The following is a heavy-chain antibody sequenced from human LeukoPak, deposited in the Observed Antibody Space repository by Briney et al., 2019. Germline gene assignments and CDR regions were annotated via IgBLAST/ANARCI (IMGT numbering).Heavy chain of an antibody. CDR3: AKSLGGLVKYYFDY. J-gene: IGHJ4*02. V-gene: IGHV3-23*01. CDR2: ISGSGGST. CDR1: GFTFSSYG. D-gene: IGHD3-16*01. Sequence: GGSLRLSCAASGFTFSSYGMHWVRQAPGKGLEWVSAISGSGGSTYYADSVKGRFTISRDNSKNTLYLQMNSLRAEDTAVYYCAKSLGGLVKYYFDYWGQGTLVTVSS.